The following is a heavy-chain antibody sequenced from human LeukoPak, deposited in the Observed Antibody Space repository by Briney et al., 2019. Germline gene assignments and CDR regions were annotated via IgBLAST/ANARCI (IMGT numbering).Heavy chain of an antibody. CDR2: ITSSGRYI. CDR1: GFTFSSYS. CDR3: AKRNYYFDY. V-gene: IGHV3-21*04. D-gene: IGHD1-14*01. Sequence: GGSLRLSCAASGFTFSSYSMNWVRQAPGKGLEWVSSITSSGRYIYYADSVKGWFTISRDNSKNTLYLQMNSLRAEDTAVYYCAKRNYYFDYWGQGTLVTVSS. J-gene: IGHJ4*02.